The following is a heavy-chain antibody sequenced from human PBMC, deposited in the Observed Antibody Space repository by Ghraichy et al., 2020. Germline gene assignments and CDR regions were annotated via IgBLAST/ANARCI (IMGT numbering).Heavy chain of an antibody. V-gene: IGHV5-51*01. CDR2: IYPGDSNT. J-gene: IGHJ6*02. D-gene: IGHD2-2*01. CDR1: GYTFANFW. CDR3: ARSGSTSKPYAMDV. Sequence: GSLNISCQGFGYTFANFWIAWVRQMPGEDLEWVGVIYPGDSNTKYSESFEGQVTISADKSITTAYLQLSSLKTSDTAIYYCARSGSTSKPYAMDVWGQGTTVTVSS.